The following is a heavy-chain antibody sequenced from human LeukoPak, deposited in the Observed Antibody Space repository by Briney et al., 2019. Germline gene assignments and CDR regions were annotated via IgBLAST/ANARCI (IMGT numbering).Heavy chain of an antibody. CDR3: ARGYCSGGSCSRGSFDY. CDR2: ISNSGSTI. V-gene: IGHV3-11*01. Sequence: GGSLRLSCAAPGFTFSDYYMGWIRQAPGKGLEWISYISNSGSTIYYADSVKGRFTISRDNAKNSLYLQMNSLRAEDTAVYYCARGYCSGGSCSRGSFDYWGQGTLVTVSS. D-gene: IGHD2-15*01. CDR1: GFTFSDYY. J-gene: IGHJ4*02.